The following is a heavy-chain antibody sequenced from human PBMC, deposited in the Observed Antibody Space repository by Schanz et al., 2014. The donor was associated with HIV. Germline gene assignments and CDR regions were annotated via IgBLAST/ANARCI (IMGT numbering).Heavy chain of an antibody. V-gene: IGHV3-11*01. CDR1: GFTFTDNY. J-gene: IGHJ4*02. Sequence: VQLVEAGGGLVKPGGSLRLSCAASGFTFTDNYMSWIRQPPGKGPEWLSYISVNGATREYADSVKGRFTISRDNARTSLYLQMNSLRAEDTAVYYCARVFGRTYGWPDYWGQGTLVTVSS. D-gene: IGHD3-10*01. CDR2: ISVNGATR. CDR3: ARVFGRTYGWPDY.